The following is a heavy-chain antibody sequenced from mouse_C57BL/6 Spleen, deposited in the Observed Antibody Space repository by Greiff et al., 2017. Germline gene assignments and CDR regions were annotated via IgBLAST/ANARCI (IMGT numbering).Heavy chain of an antibody. D-gene: IGHD2-10*02. CDR3: TTDSIFAY. Sequence: EVKLMESGAELVRPGASVKLSCTASGFNIKDDYMHWVKQRPEQGLEWIGWIDPENGDTEYASKFQGKATITADTSSNTAYLQLSSLTSEDTAVYYCTTDSIFAYWGQGTLVTVSA. J-gene: IGHJ3*01. V-gene: IGHV14-4*01. CDR1: GFNIKDDY. CDR2: IDPENGDT.